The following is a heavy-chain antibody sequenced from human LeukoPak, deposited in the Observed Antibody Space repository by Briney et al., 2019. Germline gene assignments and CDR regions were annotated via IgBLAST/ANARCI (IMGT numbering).Heavy chain of an antibody. Sequence: GGSLRLSCAASGFTFSSYGMSWVRQAPGKGLEWVSAISGSGGSTYYADSVKGRFTISRDNSKNTLYLQMNSLRAEDTAVYYCAKDLDDSSGFPPGYWGQGTPVTVSS. CDR2: ISGSGGST. V-gene: IGHV3-23*01. CDR3: AKDLDDSSGFPPGY. D-gene: IGHD3-22*01. J-gene: IGHJ4*02. CDR1: GFTFSSYG.